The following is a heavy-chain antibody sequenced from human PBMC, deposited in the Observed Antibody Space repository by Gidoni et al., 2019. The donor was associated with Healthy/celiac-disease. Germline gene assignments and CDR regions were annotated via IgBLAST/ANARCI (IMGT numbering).Heavy chain of an antibody. CDR3: ARGAGIRGGYFDY. Sequence: EVQLVESGGGLVQPGGSLRVSCDASGFTFSSYDMHWVRQATGKGLEWVSAIGSAVDPYYPSSVKGRFTISRENAKNSLYLKMNSLRAGDTAVYYCARGAGIRGGYFDYWGQGTLVTVSS. V-gene: IGHV3-13*05. D-gene: IGHD3-10*01. CDR1: GFTFSSYD. J-gene: IGHJ4*02. CDR2: IGSAVDP.